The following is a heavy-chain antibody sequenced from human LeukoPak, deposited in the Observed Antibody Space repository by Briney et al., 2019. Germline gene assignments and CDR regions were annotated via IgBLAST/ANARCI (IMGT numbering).Heavy chain of an antibody. V-gene: IGHV3-23*01. CDR1: GFTVSSNY. CDR2: ISGNGRST. D-gene: IGHD1-26*01. CDR3: AARSGISPYYIDY. Sequence: GGSLRLSCAASGFTVSSNYMSWVRQGPGKGLEWVSGISGNGRSTYYADSVKGRFTISRDNSRNTLYLQMNSLRAEDTALYYCAARSGISPYYIDYWGQGTLVTVSS. J-gene: IGHJ4*02.